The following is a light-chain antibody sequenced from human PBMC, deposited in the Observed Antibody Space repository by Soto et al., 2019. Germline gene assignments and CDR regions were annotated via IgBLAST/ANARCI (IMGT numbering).Light chain of an antibody. V-gene: IGLV2-14*01. Sequence: QSGLAQRACGFGAPGRAIASCRPGASRDGGGYNYVSWYQQHPGKAPKLMVYDVSNRPSGVSNRFSGSKSGNTASLTISGLQAEDEADYYCSSYTSSSTYVFGPGTKVPVL. J-gene: IGLJ1*01. CDR3: SSYTSSSTYV. CDR2: DVS. CDR1: SRDGGGYNY.